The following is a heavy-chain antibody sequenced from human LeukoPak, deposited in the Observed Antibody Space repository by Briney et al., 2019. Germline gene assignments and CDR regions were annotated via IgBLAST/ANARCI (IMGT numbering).Heavy chain of an antibody. Sequence: SETLSLTCAVSGYSISSGYYWGWIRQPLGKGLEWIGSIYHSGSTYYNPSLKSRVTISADTSKNQFSLKLSSVTAADTAVYYCARGLYSGSFVDYFDYWGQGTLVTVSS. CDR1: GYSISSGYY. J-gene: IGHJ4*02. CDR3: ARGLYSGSFVDYFDY. CDR2: IYHSGST. D-gene: IGHD1-26*01. V-gene: IGHV4-38-2*01.